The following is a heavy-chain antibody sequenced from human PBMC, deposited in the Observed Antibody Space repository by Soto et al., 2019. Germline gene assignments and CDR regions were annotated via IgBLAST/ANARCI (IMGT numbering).Heavy chain of an antibody. CDR1: GYTLTELS. Sequence: ASVKVSCKVSGYTLTELSMHWVRQAPGKGLEWMGGFDPEDGETIYAQKFQGRVTTTEDTSTDTAYMELSILRSEDSAVYYCATACVWYIDWLFPHCMDVRGQGTTVTRSS. D-gene: IGHD3-9*01. CDR3: ATACVWYIDWLFPHCMDV. J-gene: IGHJ6*02. CDR2: FDPEDGET. V-gene: IGHV1-24*01.